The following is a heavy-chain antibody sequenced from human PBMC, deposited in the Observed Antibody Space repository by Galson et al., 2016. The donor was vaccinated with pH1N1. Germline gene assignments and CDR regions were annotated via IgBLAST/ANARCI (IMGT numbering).Heavy chain of an antibody. CDR2: IKQDGSER. V-gene: IGHV3-7*01. Sequence: SLRLSCAASGFGLSSYWMSWVRQAPGKGLEWVANIKQDGSERYYVDSVKGRFTISRDNVENSLYLEMNSLRAEDTAVYFCARDWGSWDCWGPGILVTVSS. CDR1: GFGLSSYW. CDR3: ARDWGSWDC. D-gene: IGHD3-16*01. J-gene: IGHJ4*02.